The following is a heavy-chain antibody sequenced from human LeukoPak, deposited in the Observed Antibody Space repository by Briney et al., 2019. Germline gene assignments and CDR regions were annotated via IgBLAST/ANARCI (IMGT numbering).Heavy chain of an antibody. J-gene: IGHJ4*02. CDR1: GFTFSSYW. Sequence: GGSLRLSCAASGFTFSSYWMHWGRQAPGKGLVWVSRINSYGSSTSYADSVKGRFTISRDNAKNTLYLQMNSLRAEDTAVYYCARDRDFWSGYYGLDYWGQGTLVTVSS. CDR3: ARDRDFWSGYYGLDY. D-gene: IGHD3-3*01. CDR2: INSYGSST. V-gene: IGHV3-74*01.